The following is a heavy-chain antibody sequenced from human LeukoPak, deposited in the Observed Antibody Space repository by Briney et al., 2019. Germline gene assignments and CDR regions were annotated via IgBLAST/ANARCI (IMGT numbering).Heavy chain of an antibody. V-gene: IGHV4-39*07. J-gene: IGHJ4*02. CDR1: GGSISSSSYY. Sequence: SETLSLTCTVSGGSISSSSYYWGWIRQPPGKGLEWIGSIYYSGSTYYNPSLKSRVTISVDTSKNQFSLKLSSVTAADTAVYYCARASGSGDPPDYWGQGTLVTVSS. CDR2: IYYSGST. D-gene: IGHD2-21*02. CDR3: ARASGSGDPPDY.